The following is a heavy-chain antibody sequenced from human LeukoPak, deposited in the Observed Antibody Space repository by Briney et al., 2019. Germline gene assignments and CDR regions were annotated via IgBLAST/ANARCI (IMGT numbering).Heavy chain of an antibody. Sequence: PGGSLRLSCAASGFAFSGYWMHWVRQAPGKGLVWLSRINGDGYSISYADSVKGRFTISRDNAKNSLYLQMNSLRAEDTAVYYCARDVDYANPRHDYWGQGTLVTVSS. CDR3: ARDVDYANPRHDY. V-gene: IGHV3-74*01. D-gene: IGHD4/OR15-4a*01. CDR1: GFAFSGYW. J-gene: IGHJ4*02. CDR2: INGDGYSI.